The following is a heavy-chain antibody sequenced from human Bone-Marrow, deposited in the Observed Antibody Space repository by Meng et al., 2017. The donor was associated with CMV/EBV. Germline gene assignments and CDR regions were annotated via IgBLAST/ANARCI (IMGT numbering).Heavy chain of an antibody. J-gene: IGHJ6*02. V-gene: IGHV3-13*01. Sequence: GGSLRLSCAASGFTFSSYSMNWVRQATGKGLEWVSAIGTAGDTYYPGSVKGQFTISRENAKNSLYLQMNSLRAEDTAVYYCARVSRSTIFGVVNYGMDVWGQGTTVTVSS. D-gene: IGHD3-3*01. CDR1: GFTFSSYS. CDR3: ARVSRSTIFGVVNYGMDV. CDR2: IGTAGDT.